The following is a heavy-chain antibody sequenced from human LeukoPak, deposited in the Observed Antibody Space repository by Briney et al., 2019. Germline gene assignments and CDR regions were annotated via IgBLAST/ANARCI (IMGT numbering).Heavy chain of an antibody. CDR2: IYNSGTT. D-gene: IGHD2-15*01. Sequence: SETLSLTCTVSGGSISSYYWSWIRQPPGKGLEWIGYIYNSGTTNYNPSLKSRVTISVDTSKNQFSLKLSSVTAADTAVYYCARHRGYCSGGSCTTWYFDYWGQGTLVTVSS. CDR3: ARHRGYCSGGSCTTWYFDY. J-gene: IGHJ4*02. V-gene: IGHV4-59*08. CDR1: GGSISSYY.